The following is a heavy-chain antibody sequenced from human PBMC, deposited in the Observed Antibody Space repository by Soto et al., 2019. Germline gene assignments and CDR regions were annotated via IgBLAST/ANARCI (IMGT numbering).Heavy chain of an antibody. Sequence: PGGSLRLSCAASGFTFGSYGMHWVRQAPGKGLEWVAFISYHGTTKYYVDSVKGRFTISRDNSKNTLYLQMNSLRAEDTAVYYCAKLVYDDSGSTNPHFDYWGQGTPVTVSS. V-gene: IGHV3-30*18. CDR1: GFTFGSYG. J-gene: IGHJ4*02. CDR3: AKLVYDDSGSTNPHFDY. D-gene: IGHD3-22*01. CDR2: ISYHGTTK.